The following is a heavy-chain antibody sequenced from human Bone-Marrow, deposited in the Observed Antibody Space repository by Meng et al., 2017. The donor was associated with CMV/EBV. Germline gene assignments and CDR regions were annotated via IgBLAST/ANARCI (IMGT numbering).Heavy chain of an antibody. D-gene: IGHD3-9*01. V-gene: IGHV1-24*01. J-gene: IGHJ1*01. CDR1: GYTLTELS. CDR3: ATSYDILTGYPEYFQH. CDR2: FDPEDGET. Sequence: QAQPGKCGAEVKKPGASVKFSCKVSGYTLTELSMHWVRQAPGKGLEWMGGFDPEDGETIYAQKFQGRVTMTEDTSTDTAYMELSSLRSEDTAVYYCATSYDILTGYPEYFQHWGQGTLVTVSS.